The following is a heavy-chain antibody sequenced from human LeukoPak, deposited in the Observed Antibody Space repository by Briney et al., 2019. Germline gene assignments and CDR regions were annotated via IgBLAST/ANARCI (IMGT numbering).Heavy chain of an antibody. J-gene: IGHJ4*02. V-gene: IGHV3-23*01. CDR2: ISGSGGST. Sequence: GGSLRLSCAAPGFTFSSYAMSWVRQAPGKGLEWVSAISGSGGSTYYADSVKGRFTISRDNSKNTLYLQMNSLRAEDTAVYYCAKVGWGCSGGSCYYFDYWRQETLVTVSS. CDR1: GFTFSSYA. CDR3: AKVGWGCSGGSCYYFDY. D-gene: IGHD2-15*01.